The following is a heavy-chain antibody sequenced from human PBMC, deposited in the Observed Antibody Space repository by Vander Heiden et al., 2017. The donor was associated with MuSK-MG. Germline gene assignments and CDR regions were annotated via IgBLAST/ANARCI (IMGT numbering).Heavy chain of an antibody. CDR2: INHREST. CDR3: ARWTGSCYFEDWFDP. V-gene: IGHV4-34*01. J-gene: IGHJ5*02. Sequence: QVQLQQCGAGHLTPPATLSLTCTFYDGSLSRHFWSWTGPPPGKVAVWIGQINHRESTNYVPSLESRVVMSMDTAENQCSLSLTSVTAADTAVYYCARWTGSCYFEDWFDPWDQVTLVTDSS. CDR1: DGSLSRHF. D-gene: IGHD2-15*01.